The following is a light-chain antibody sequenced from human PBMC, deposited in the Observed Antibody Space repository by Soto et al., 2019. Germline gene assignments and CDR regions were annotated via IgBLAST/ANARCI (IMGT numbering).Light chain of an antibody. CDR1: QSVSSY. V-gene: IGKV3-11*01. CDR3: QQRSNSTIT. J-gene: IGKJ5*01. Sequence: EIVFTQCPATLSLSPGERATLSCRASQSVSSYLAWYAQKPGQAPRLLIYDASNRETGIPARFSGSGAGTDCTRTISSLEPEDFAVDYCQQRSNSTITFGQGTRLEIK. CDR2: DAS.